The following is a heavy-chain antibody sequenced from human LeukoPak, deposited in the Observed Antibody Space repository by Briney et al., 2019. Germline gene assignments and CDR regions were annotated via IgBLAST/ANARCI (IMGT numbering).Heavy chain of an antibody. Sequence: SETLSLTCAVSGGSISHYYWSWIRQPPEKGLEYIGYIYYSGSTNYNPSLKSRVTISVDTSKNQFSLKLSSVTAADTAVYYCAKGPGSLSAGFDSWGQGALVTVSS. D-gene: IGHD3-10*01. J-gene: IGHJ4*02. CDR3: AKGPGSLSAGFDS. CDR2: IYYSGST. CDR1: GGSISHYY. V-gene: IGHV4-59*01.